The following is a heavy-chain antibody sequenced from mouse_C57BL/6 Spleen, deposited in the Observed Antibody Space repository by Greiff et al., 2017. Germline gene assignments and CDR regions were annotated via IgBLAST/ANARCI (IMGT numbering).Heavy chain of an antibody. CDR3: TERSFDV. Sequence: EVQVEESGGGLVQPGGSMKLSCAASGFTFSDAWMVWVRQSPEKGLEWVAEIRNKANNHATYYAESVKGRFTISRDDSKSSVYLQMNSLRAEDTGIYYCTERSFDVWGTGTTVTVSS. V-gene: IGHV6-6*01. CDR2: IRNKANNHAT. J-gene: IGHJ1*03. CDR1: GFTFSDAW.